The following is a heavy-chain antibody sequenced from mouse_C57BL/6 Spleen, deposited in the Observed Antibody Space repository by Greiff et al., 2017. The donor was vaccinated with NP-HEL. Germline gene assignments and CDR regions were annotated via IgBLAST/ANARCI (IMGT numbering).Heavy chain of an antibody. CDR3: AGYDGYYGGFAY. V-gene: IGHV5-16*01. CDR2: INYDGSST. D-gene: IGHD2-3*01. Sequence: DVKLVESEGGLVQPGSSMKLSCTASGFTFSDYYMAWVRQVPEKGLEWVANINYDGSSTYYLDSLKSRFIISRDNAKNILYLQMSSLKSEDTATYYCAGYDGYYGGFAYWGQGTLVTVSA. CDR1: GFTFSDYY. J-gene: IGHJ3*01.